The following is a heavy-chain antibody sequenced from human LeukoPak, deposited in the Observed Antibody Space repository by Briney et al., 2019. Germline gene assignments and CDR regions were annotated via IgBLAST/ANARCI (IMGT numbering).Heavy chain of an antibody. CDR2: FDHENDET. CDR3: ATDGSGRYSVDC. V-gene: IGHV1-24*01. Sequence: GASVKVSCKVSGYTISELSMYWVRQGPGKGLEWMGSFDHENDETIYAQNFRGRLSMTEDTSTQTAYMELTGLGSEDTAVYYCATDGSGRYSVDCWGQGTLVTVSS. J-gene: IGHJ4*02. CDR1: GYTISELS. D-gene: IGHD3-10*01.